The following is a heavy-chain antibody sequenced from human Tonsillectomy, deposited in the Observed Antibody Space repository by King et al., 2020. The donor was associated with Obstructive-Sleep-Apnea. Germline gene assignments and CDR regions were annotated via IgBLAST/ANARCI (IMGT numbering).Heavy chain of an antibody. Sequence: QLQESGPGLVKPSETLSLTCTVSGGSIRSYYWSWIRQPPGKGLEWIGYIFYSGSTNYNPSLKSRVTISVDTSKNQFSLKLSSVTAADTAIYYCARGPSXXLPXDCWGQGTLVTVS. J-gene: IGHJ4*02. CDR1: GGSIRSYY. CDR3: ARGPSXXLPXDC. CDR2: IFYSGST. V-gene: IGHV4-59*01.